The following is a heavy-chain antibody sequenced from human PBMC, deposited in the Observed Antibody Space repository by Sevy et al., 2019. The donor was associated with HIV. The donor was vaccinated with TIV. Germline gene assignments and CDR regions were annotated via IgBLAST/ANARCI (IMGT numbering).Heavy chain of an antibody. CDR3: TRATGITMVRGVEYGMDV. Sequence: GGSLRLSCTASGFTFGDYAMSWFRQAPGKGLEWVGFIRSKAYGGTTEYAASVKGRFTISRDDSKSIAYLQMNSLKTXXXXXYYCTRATGITMVRGVEYGMDVWGQGTTVTVSS. J-gene: IGHJ6*02. CDR2: IRSKAYGGTT. CDR1: GFTFGDYA. V-gene: IGHV3-49*03. D-gene: IGHD3-10*01.